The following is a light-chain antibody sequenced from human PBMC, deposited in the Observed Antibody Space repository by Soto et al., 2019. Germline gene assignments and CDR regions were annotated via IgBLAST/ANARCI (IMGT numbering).Light chain of an antibody. J-gene: IGKJ4*01. Sequence: EIVLTQSPATLSLSPGERATLSCRASQSVYSYLAWYQQKPGQAPRLLIYDASNRATGIPARFRGSGSGTDFTLTISSLEPEDFAVYYCQQRSNWPLTFGGGTKVEIK. CDR1: QSVYSY. CDR2: DAS. V-gene: IGKV3-11*01. CDR3: QQRSNWPLT.